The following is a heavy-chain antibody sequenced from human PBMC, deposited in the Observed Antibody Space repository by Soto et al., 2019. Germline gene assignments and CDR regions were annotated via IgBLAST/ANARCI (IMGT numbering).Heavy chain of an antibody. D-gene: IGHD3-22*01. Sequence: QVQLVQSGAEVKKPGASVKVSCKASGYTFTSYYMHWVRQAPGQGLEWMGIINPSGGSTSYAQKFQGRVTMTRDTSTSTVYMELSSLRSEDTAVYYCAIYYDSSEGGTPQIDYWGQGTLVTVSS. V-gene: IGHV1-46*01. CDR2: INPSGGST. CDR1: GYTFTSYY. J-gene: IGHJ4*02. CDR3: AIYYDSSEGGTPQIDY.